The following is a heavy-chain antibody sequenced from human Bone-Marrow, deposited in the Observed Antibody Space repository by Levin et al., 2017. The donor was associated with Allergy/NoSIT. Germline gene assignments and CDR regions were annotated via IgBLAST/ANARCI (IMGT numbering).Heavy chain of an antibody. V-gene: IGHV3-23*01. J-gene: IGHJ4*02. CDR1: GLTFSSYA. CDR2: ISGSGGST. D-gene: IGHD4-11*01. Sequence: SCAASGLTFSSYAMSWVRQAPGKGLEWVSAISGSGGSTYYVDSVKGRFTISRDNSKNTLYLQMNSLRAEDTAVYYCAKDRDYSNYGDYWGQGTLVTVSS. CDR3: AKDRDYSNYGDY.